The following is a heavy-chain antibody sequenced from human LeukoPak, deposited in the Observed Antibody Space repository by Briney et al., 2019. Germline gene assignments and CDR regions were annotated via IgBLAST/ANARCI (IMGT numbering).Heavy chain of an antibody. Sequence: GGSLRLSCAASGFTVSSNYMSWVRQAPGKGLEWVSVIYSGGSTYYADSVKGRFTISRDNSKNTLYLQMNSLRAEDTAVYYCAKESGALGAPLYDYWGRGILVTASS. D-gene: IGHD4/OR15-4a*01. J-gene: IGHJ4*02. CDR1: GFTVSSNY. V-gene: IGHV3-53*01. CDR3: AKESGALGAPLYDY. CDR2: IYSGGST.